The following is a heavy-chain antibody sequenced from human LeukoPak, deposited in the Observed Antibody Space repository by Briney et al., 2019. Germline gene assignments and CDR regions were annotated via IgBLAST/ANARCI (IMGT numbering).Heavy chain of an antibody. D-gene: IGHD2/OR15-2a*01. CDR3: ARGILDVDF. V-gene: IGHV3-21*01. CDR2: ITGSSSYI. CDR1: GFTFSSYA. Sequence: GGSLRLSCAASGFTFSSYAMSWVRQAPGKGLEWVSSITGSSSYIYYADSVKGRFTISRDNAKNTLYLQMNSLRAEDAAVYYCARGILDVDFWGQGTLVTVSS. J-gene: IGHJ4*02.